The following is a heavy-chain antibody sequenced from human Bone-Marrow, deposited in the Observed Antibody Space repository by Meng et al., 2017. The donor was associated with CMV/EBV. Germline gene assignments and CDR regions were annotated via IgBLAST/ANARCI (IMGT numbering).Heavy chain of an antibody. Sequence: GGSLRLSCTASGFTFGDYAVSWVRQAPGKGLEWVSAISGSGGSTYYADSVKGRFTISRDNSKNTLYLQMNSLRAEDTAVYYCARDGAATYGMDVWGQGTTVTVSS. J-gene: IGHJ6*02. CDR3: ARDGAATYGMDV. V-gene: IGHV3-23*01. CDR2: ISGSGGST. CDR1: GFTFGDYA. D-gene: IGHD6-13*01.